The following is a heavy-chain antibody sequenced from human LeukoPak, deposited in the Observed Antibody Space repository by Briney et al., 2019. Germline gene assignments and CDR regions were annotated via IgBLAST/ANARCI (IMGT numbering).Heavy chain of an antibody. V-gene: IGHV3-73*01. CDR1: GFTFSGST. CDR3: IRGAASGSYYGLDV. CDR2: TRSKANNYAT. Sequence: GGSLRLSCAASGFTFSGSTIHWVRQASGEGLEWVGRTRSKANNYATAYATSVKGRFTLSRDDSNNTAYLQMNSLKTEDTAVYFCIRGAASGSYYGLDVWGQGATVTVSS. D-gene: IGHD1-26*01. J-gene: IGHJ6*02.